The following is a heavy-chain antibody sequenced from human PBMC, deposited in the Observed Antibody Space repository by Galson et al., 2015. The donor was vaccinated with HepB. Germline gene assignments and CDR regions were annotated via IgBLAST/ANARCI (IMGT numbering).Heavy chain of an antibody. CDR2: INHSGST. J-gene: IGHJ6*02. V-gene: IGHV4-34*01. CDR1: GGSFSGYY. Sequence: SETLSLTCAVYGGSFSGYYWSWIRQPPGKGLEWIGEINHSGSTNYNPSLKSRVTISVDTSKNQFSLKLSSVTAADTAVYYCARAGKAAAGTYYYGMDVWGQGTTVTVSS. D-gene: IGHD6-13*01. CDR3: ARAGKAAAGTYYYGMDV.